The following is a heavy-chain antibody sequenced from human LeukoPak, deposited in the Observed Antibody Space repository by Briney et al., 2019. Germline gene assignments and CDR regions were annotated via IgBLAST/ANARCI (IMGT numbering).Heavy chain of an antibody. CDR1: GFTFSTYG. J-gene: IGHJ4*02. CDR2: IRYDGSNK. V-gene: IGHV3-30*02. Sequence: GGSLRLSCAASGFTFSTYGMHWVRQAPGKGLEWVAFIRYDGSNKYYADSVEGRFTISRDNSKNALYLQMNSLGGDDTAVYYCAKMVSARHNFDYWGQGTLVTVSS. D-gene: IGHD6-6*01. CDR3: AKMVSARHNFDY.